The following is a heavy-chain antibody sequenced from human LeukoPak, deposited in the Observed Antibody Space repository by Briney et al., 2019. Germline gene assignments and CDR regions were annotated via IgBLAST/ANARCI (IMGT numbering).Heavy chain of an antibody. CDR3: ARAYPAMVSAPDY. Sequence: GGSLRLSCAASGFTVSSNYMSWVRQAPGEGLEWVSVIYIGGGTYYADSGKGRLTFSTNNPKNTLYLQMNSLRAEDTAVYYCARAYPAMVSAPDYWGQGTLVTVSS. J-gene: IGHJ4*02. D-gene: IGHD5-18*01. V-gene: IGHV3-53*01. CDR2: IYIGGGT. CDR1: GFTVSSNY.